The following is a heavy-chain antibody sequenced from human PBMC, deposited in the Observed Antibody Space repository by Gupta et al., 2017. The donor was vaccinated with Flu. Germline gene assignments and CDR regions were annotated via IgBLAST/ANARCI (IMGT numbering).Heavy chain of an antibody. CDR3: AKDKSHYGMDV. CDR1: GCTFDDYA. Sequence: EVQLVESGGGLVQPGRSLRLSCAASGCTFDDYAMHWVRQAPGKGLEWVSGISWNSGSIGYADSVKGRFTISRDNAKNSLYLQMNSLRAEDTALYYCAKDKSHYGMDVWGQGTTVTVSS. V-gene: IGHV3-9*01. J-gene: IGHJ6*02. CDR2: ISWNSGSI.